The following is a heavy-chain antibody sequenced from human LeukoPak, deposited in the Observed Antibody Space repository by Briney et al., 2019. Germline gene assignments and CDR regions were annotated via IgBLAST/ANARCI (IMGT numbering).Heavy chain of an antibody. D-gene: IGHD5-18*01. CDR3: AKGGGYSYGYYY. Sequence: GGSLRLSCAASGFTVSGNYMGWVRQAPGKGLEWVSFIYSGGGTSYADSVKGRFAISRDNSKNTLYLQMNSLRAEDTALYYCAKGGGYSYGYYYWGQGTLVTVSS. CDR2: IYSGGGT. CDR1: GFTVSGNY. V-gene: IGHV3-66*01. J-gene: IGHJ4*02.